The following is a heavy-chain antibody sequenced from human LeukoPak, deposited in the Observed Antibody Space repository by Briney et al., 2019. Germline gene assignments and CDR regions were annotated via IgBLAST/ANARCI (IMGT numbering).Heavy chain of an antibody. Sequence: GGSLRLSCAASGFTVSSNYMSWVRQAPGKGLEWVSVIYSGGSTYYADSVKGRFTISRDNSKNTLYLQMNSLRAEDTAVYYCARYYDDILTGSRSFDYWGQGTLVTVSS. D-gene: IGHD3-9*01. CDR3: ARYYDDILTGSRSFDY. V-gene: IGHV3-53*01. CDR1: GFTVSSNY. J-gene: IGHJ4*02. CDR2: IYSGGST.